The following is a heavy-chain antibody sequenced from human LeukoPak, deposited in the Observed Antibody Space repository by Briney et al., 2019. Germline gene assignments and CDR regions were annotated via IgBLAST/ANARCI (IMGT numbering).Heavy chain of an antibody. D-gene: IGHD2-2*01. Sequence: GGSLRLSCAASGFTFSSYTMNWVRQAPGKGLEWVSFISGSSSYIYYADSVKGRFTISRDNAKNSLYLQMSSLRAEDTAVYYCARDKVGSTVVVPAFDCWGQGTLVTVSS. CDR2: ISGSSSYI. J-gene: IGHJ4*02. CDR1: GFTFSSYT. V-gene: IGHV3-21*01. CDR3: ARDKVGSTVVVPAFDC.